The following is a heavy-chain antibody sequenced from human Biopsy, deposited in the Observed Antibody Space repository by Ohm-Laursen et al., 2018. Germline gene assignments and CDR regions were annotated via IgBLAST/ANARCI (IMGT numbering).Heavy chain of an antibody. V-gene: IGHV4-31*01. D-gene: IGHD3-22*01. CDR1: GGSISSGGSY. J-gene: IGHJ5*02. Sequence: TLSLTCPVSGGSISSGGSYWSWIRQRPGKGLEWIGYIFNSANTYYNPSLKNLITISGDTSKNQFSLKLNSVTAADTAVYYCARGDYFDSNGYFWFDPWSQGTLVTVSS. CDR3: ARGDYFDSNGYFWFDP. CDR2: IFNSANT.